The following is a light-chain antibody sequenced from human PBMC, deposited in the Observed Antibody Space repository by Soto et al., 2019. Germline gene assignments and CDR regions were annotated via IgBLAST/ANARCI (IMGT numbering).Light chain of an antibody. CDR2: GAS. CDR3: QQYHHWPVT. CDR1: QSVTIN. V-gene: IGKV3-15*01. J-gene: IGKJ4*01. Sequence: EIVMTQSPDTLSVSPGERVTLSCRASQSVTINLAWYQHTPGQSPRLLISGASSGATGLPSRFSGSGSGTDFTLTINSLQSEDAAVYYCQQYHHWPVTFGGGTKV.